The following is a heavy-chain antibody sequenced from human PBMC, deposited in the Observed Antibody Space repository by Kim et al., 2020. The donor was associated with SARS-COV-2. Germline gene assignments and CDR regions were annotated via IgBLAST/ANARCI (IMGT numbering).Heavy chain of an antibody. V-gene: IGHV1-69*01. J-gene: IGHJ3*02. D-gene: IGHD3-10*01. CDR3: AREKRYYGSGSYYNFDI. Sequence: FQGRVTITADESTSTAYMELSSLRSEDTAVYYCAREKRYYGSGSYYNFDIWGQGTMVTVSS.